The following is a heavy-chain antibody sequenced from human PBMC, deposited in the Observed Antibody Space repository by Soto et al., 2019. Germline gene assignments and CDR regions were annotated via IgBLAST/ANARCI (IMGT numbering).Heavy chain of an antibody. D-gene: IGHD3-10*01. Sequence: SETLSLTCTVSGGSISSSSYYWGWIRQPPGKGLEWIGSIYYSGSTYYNPSLKSRVTISVDTSKNQFSLKLSSVTAADTAVYYCARDHGSGSYYNDDPNLFDPWGQGTLVIVSS. J-gene: IGHJ5*02. CDR1: GGSISSSSYY. CDR2: IYYSGST. V-gene: IGHV4-39*07. CDR3: ARDHGSGSYYNDDPNLFDP.